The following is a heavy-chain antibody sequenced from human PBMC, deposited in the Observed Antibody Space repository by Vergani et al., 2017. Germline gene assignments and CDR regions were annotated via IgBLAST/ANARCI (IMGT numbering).Heavy chain of an antibody. CDR1: GFTVSNTS. D-gene: IGHD1-1*01. V-gene: IGHV3-66*02. CDR3: ARDPGRLYGNFEY. J-gene: IGHJ4*02. CDR2: ISRGGNI. Sequence: EVQLVESGGGLVQPGGSLRLSCEVSGFTVSNTSMSWVRQAPGEGLEWVSLISRGGNIYFADSVKGRFAISRDNSKNTLSLQMNRLTPVDTAVYYCARDPGRLYGNFEYWGQGSLVTVSS.